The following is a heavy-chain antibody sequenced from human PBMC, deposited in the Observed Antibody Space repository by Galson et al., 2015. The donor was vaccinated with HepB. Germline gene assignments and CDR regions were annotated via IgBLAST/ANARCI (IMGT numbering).Heavy chain of an antibody. V-gene: IGHV3-21*03. CDR3: ERLTSSSSDPSDY. D-gene: IGHD6-6*01. J-gene: IGHJ4*02. CDR1: GFIFSTYS. CDR2: ISNSGRYT. Sequence: SMRLSCAASGFIFSTYSMNWGRQAPGNGLARGLSISNSGRYTYYADSEKVRFIISRDNAKTSLYLKMNSLRAEDTAVYYCERLTSSSSDPSDYWGQGTLVTVSS.